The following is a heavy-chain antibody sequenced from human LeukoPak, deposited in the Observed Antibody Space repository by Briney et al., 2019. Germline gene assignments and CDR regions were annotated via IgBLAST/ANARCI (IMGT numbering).Heavy chain of an antibody. V-gene: IGHV3-66*01. CDR2: LYRGGSM. J-gene: IGHJ6*03. CDR3: ARSIGGYYMDV. D-gene: IGHD6-6*01. CDR1: GFTVISNY. Sequence: GGSLRLSCAASGFTVISNYMSWVRQVPGKGLEWVSALYRGGSMFYADSVKGRFTISRDNSKNTLYLQINSLRAEDTAVYCCARSIGGYYMDVWGKGTTVSISS.